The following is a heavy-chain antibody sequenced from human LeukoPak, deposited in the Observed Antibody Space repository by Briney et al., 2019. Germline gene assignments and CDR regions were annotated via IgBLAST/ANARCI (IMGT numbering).Heavy chain of an antibody. Sequence: ASVKVSCKASGYTFTGYYMHWVRQAPGQGLEGMGGINPNSGGTNYAQKFQGRVTMTRDTSISTAYMELSRLRSDDTAVYYCARDQVVVPAATAFDYWGQGTLVTVSS. CDR3: ARDQVVVPAATAFDY. CDR1: GYTFTGYY. CDR2: INPNSGGT. J-gene: IGHJ4*02. V-gene: IGHV1-2*02. D-gene: IGHD2-2*01.